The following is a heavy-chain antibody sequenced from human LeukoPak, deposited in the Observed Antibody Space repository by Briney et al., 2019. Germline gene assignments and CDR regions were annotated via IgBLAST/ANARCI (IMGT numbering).Heavy chain of an antibody. V-gene: IGHV3-66*01. CDR3: ARARGYSYGFDY. J-gene: IGHJ4*02. D-gene: IGHD5-18*01. CDR1: GLTVRSDY. Sequence: PGGSLRLSCAASGLTVRSDYMSWVRQAPGKGLEWVSILYSGGTTYYADSVKGRFTISGDNSKNTLYLQMDSLSAEDTAVYFCARARGYSYGFDYWGQGTLVTVTS. CDR2: LYSGGTT.